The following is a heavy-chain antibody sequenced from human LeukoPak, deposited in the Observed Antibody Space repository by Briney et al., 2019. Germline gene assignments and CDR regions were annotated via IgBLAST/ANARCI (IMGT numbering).Heavy chain of an antibody. Sequence: ASVKVSCKASGYTFTGYYMHWVRQAPGQGLEWMGWINPNSGGTNYAQTFQGRVTMTRDTSISTAYMELSRLRSDDTAVYYCARRTIAARFDPWGQGTLVTVSS. J-gene: IGHJ5*02. D-gene: IGHD6-6*01. CDR1: GYTFTGYY. CDR3: ARRTIAARFDP. CDR2: INPNSGGT. V-gene: IGHV1-2*02.